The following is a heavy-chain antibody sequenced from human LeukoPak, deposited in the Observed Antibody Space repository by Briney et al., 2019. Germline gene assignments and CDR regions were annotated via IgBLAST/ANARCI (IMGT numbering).Heavy chain of an antibody. CDR1: GFTFDDYP. J-gene: IGHJ6*02. Sequence: GGSLRLSCGASGFTFDDYPMHWVRQAPGKGLEWVSGISWTSGSRGYADSVKGRFTISRDNAKNSLYLQMNSLRAEDTALYYCAKGYGSGSYSRNYYYYYGMDVWGQGTTVTVSS. V-gene: IGHV3-9*01. CDR3: AKGYGSGSYSRNYYYYYGMDV. D-gene: IGHD3-10*01. CDR2: ISWTSGSR.